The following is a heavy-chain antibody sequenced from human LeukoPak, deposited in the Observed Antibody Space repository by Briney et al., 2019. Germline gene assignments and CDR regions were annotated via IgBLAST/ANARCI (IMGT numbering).Heavy chain of an antibody. J-gene: IGHJ4*02. CDR3: AKDDDGHHHGVDH. CDR1: GFTVSSYA. CDR2: IGYSAGDA. V-gene: IGHV3-23*01. Sequence: GGSLRLSCAASGFTVSSYAMTWVRQAPGKGLEWVSAIGYSAGDAYYADSVKGRFTISRDNSMNTLYLQMSSLRADDTALYYCAKDDDGHHHGVDHWGQGTLVTVSS. D-gene: IGHD4-17*01.